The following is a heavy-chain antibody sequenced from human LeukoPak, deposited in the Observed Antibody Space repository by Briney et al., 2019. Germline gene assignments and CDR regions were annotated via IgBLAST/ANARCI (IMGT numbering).Heavy chain of an antibody. CDR2: IIPIFGIA. J-gene: IGHJ5*02. CDR3: ARHYYDYVWGPPKNWFDP. V-gene: IGHV1-69*13. Sequence: ASVKVSCKASGGTFSSYAISWVRQAPGQGLEWMGGIIPIFGIANYAQKFQGRVTITADESTSTAYMELSSLRSEDTAVYYCARHYYDYVWGPPKNWFDPWGQGTLVTVSS. CDR1: GGTFSSYA. D-gene: IGHD3-16*01.